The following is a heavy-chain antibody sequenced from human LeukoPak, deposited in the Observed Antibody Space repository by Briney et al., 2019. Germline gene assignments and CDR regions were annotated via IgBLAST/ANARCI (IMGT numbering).Heavy chain of an antibody. V-gene: IGHV4-38-2*02. J-gene: IGHJ3*02. CDR3: ARVIVVVVAATPADAFDI. CDR1: GYSISSNFY. Sequence: SETLSLTCTVSGYSISSNFYWGWIRQSPAKGLEWIGSIYYSGSTYYNPSLKSRVTISVDTSKNQFSLKLSSVTAADTAVYYCARVIVVVVAATPADAFDIWGQGTMVTVSS. CDR2: IYYSGST. D-gene: IGHD2-15*01.